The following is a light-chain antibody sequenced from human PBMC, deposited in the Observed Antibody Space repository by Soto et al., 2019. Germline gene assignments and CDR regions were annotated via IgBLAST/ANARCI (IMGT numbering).Light chain of an antibody. CDR3: QSSDSSLSGYV. CDR1: SSNIGAGYD. J-gene: IGLJ1*01. Sequence: QSVLTQPPSVSGAPGQRVTISCSGNSSNIGAGYDVHWYQQLPGTAPKLLIYTNTNRPSGVPDRFSGSKSGTSASLAITGLQAEDEGDYYCQSSDSSLSGYVFGTGTKLTVL. V-gene: IGLV1-40*01. CDR2: TNT.